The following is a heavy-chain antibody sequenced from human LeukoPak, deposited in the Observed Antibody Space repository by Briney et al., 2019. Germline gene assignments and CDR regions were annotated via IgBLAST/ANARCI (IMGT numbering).Heavy chain of an antibody. CDR1: GFTFSSYS. D-gene: IGHD1-26*01. Sequence: GSLRLSCAASGFTFSSYSMNWIRQPPGKGLEWIGSIYYSGSTYYNPSLKSRVTISVDTSKNQFSLKLSSVTAADTTVYYCGWSGSYYDYWGQGTLVTVSS. V-gene: IGHV4-59*05. J-gene: IGHJ4*02. CDR3: GWSGSYYDY. CDR2: IYYSGST.